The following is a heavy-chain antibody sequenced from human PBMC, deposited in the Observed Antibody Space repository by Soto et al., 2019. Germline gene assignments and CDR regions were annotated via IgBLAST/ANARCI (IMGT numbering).Heavy chain of an antibody. D-gene: IGHD4-17*01. CDR1: GGTFSSYT. CDR2: IIPILGIA. Sequence: QVQLVQSGAEVKKPGSSVKVSCKASGGTFSSYTISWVRQAPGQGLEWMGRIIPILGIANYAQKFQGRVTITADKSTSTAYMELSSLRSEDTAVYYCARDAFGDYRFYYWGQGTLVTVSS. J-gene: IGHJ4*02. CDR3: ARDAFGDYRFYY. V-gene: IGHV1-69*08.